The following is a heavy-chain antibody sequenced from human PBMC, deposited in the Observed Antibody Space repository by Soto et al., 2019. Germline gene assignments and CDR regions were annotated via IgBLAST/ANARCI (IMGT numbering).Heavy chain of an antibody. CDR1: GFTFSSYG. CDR2: ISYDGSNK. Sequence: PGGSLRLSCAASGFTFSSYGMHWVRQAPGKGLEWVAVISYDGSNKYYADSVKGRFTISRDNSKNTLYLQMNSLRAEDTAVYYCASGSGYYPIDYWGQGTLVTVS. J-gene: IGHJ4*02. CDR3: ASGSGYYPIDY. D-gene: IGHD3-22*01. V-gene: IGHV3-30*03.